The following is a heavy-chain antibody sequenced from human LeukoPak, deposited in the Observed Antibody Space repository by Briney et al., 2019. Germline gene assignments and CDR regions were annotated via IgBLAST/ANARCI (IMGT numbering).Heavy chain of an antibody. J-gene: IGHJ4*02. V-gene: IGHV4-39*07. D-gene: IGHD3-22*01. CDR3: ARGDSSGYYYDY. Sequence: SETLSLTCTVSGDSISTSNSYWGWIRQPPGKGLEWIGSIYYSGNTYYNASLKSRVTISVDTSKNQFSLKLTSVTAADTAVYYCARGDSSGYYYDYWGQGTLVTVSS. CDR1: GDSISTSNSY. CDR2: IYYSGNT.